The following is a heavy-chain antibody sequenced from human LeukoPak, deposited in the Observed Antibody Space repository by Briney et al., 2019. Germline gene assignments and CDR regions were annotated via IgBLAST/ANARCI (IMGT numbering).Heavy chain of an antibody. D-gene: IGHD3-10*01. Sequence: GGSLRLSCAASGFTFSDYYMSWIRQAPGKGLEWVSYISSSGSTIYYADSVKGRFTISRDNAKNTLYLQMNSLRVEDTAVYYCAREWSGFGELPDYWGQGTLVTVSS. J-gene: IGHJ4*02. CDR3: AREWSGFGELPDY. CDR1: GFTFSDYY. V-gene: IGHV3-11*04. CDR2: ISSSGSTI.